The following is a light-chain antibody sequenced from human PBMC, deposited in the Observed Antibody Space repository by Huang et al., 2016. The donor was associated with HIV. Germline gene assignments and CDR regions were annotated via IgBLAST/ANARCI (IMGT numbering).Light chain of an antibody. CDR3: HQYNKWHS. V-gene: IGKV3-15*01. CDR2: DGS. CDR1: QSIRSN. J-gene: IGKJ2*01. Sequence: EIVLTQSPATLSVSPGERVTPSCRASQSIRSNLAWFQQKAGQAPRLLIYDGSTRDTGVPARFSGRASGTAFTLTISSLQSEDLAVYFCHQYNKWHSFGQGTKLDI.